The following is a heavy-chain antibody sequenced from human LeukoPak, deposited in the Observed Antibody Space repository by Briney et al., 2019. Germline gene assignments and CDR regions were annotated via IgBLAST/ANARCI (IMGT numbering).Heavy chain of an antibody. CDR2: IKQDGSEK. J-gene: IGHJ4*02. V-gene: IGHV3-7*01. CDR1: GFTFSSYA. Sequence: PGGSLRLSCAASGFTFSSYAMSWVRQAPGKGLEWVANIKQDGSEKYYVDSVKGRFTISRDNAKNSLYLQMNSLRAEDTAVYYCARAFGGTGGYWGQGTLVTVSS. D-gene: IGHD3-10*01. CDR3: ARAFGGTGGY.